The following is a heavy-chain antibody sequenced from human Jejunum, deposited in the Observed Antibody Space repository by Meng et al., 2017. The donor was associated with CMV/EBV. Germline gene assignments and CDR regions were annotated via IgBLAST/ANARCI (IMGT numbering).Heavy chain of an antibody. Sequence: KVSCKTSRDTFNDYSINWVRQAPGQGLEWMGRIVPFLGTPNYAQKFQDRVTFTADKSTTTVYMELSGLTSEDTAVYYCARGEGSLDYWGQGTLVTVSS. J-gene: IGHJ4*02. V-gene: IGHV1-69*08. CDR1: RDTFNDYS. CDR2: IVPFLGTP. CDR3: ARGEGSLDY.